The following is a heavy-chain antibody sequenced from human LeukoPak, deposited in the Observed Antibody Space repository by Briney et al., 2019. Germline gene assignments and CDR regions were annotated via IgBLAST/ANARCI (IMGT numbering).Heavy chain of an antibody. V-gene: IGHV3-9*01. J-gene: IGHJ5*02. CDR3: AKDYSSSWYVFGP. CDR2: ISWNSGSI. D-gene: IGHD6-13*01. Sequence: GGSLRLSCAASGFTFDDYAMHWVRQAPGKGLEWVSGISWNSGSIGYADSVKGRFTISRDNAKNSLYLQMNSLRAEDTALYYCAKDYSSSWYVFGPWGQGTLVTVSS. CDR1: GFTFDDYA.